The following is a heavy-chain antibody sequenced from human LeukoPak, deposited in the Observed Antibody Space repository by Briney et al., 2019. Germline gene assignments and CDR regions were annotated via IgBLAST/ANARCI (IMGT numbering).Heavy chain of an antibody. CDR2: INSDGSST. J-gene: IGHJ3*02. D-gene: IGHD4-17*01. V-gene: IGHV3-74*01. CDR3: ARSTVIRAFDI. Sequence: GGSLRLSCAASGFTFSSYWMHWVRQAPGKGLVRVSHINSDGSSTNYADSVKGRFAISRDNAKNTLYLQMNSLRAEDTAVYYCARSTVIRAFDIWGQGTMVTVSS. CDR1: GFTFSSYW.